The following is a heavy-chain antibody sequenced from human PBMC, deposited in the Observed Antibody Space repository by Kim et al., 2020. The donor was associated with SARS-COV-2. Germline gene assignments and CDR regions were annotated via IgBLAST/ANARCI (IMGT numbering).Heavy chain of an antibody. V-gene: IGHV1-18*01. D-gene: IGHD1-20*01. CDR2: ISAYNGNT. J-gene: IGHJ6*03. CDR3: ARNPRYNWNDVSVRYYYYYMDV. Sequence: ASVKVSCKASGYTFTSYGISWVRQAPGQGLEWMGWISAYNGNTNYAQKLQGRVTMTTDTSTSTAYMELRSLRSDDTAVYYCARNPRYNWNDVSVRYYYYYMDVWGKGTTVTVSS. CDR1: GYTFTSYG.